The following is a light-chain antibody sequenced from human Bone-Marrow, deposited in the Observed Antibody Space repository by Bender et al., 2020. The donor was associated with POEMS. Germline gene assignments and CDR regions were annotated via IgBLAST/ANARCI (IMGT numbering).Light chain of an antibody. V-gene: IGLV2-14*01. CDR2: EDT. CDR3: ISYTSETIPYV. Sequence: QSALTQPASVSGSPGQSITISCSGSSSDVGGNNYVSWYQQYPGKAPKLIIYEDTKRPSGISTRLSGSKSGNTASLTISGLQPEDEADYYCISYTSETIPYVFGGGTKLTVL. CDR1: SSDVGGNNY. J-gene: IGLJ2*01.